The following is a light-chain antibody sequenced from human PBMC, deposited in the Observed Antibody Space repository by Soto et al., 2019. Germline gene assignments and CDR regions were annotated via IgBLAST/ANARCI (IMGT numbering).Light chain of an antibody. CDR3: QEYNSY. CDR2: RAT. CDR1: QIIDDW. Sequence: DIHMTQSPDTLSASVGDRVTITCRASQIIDDWLAWYQQKAGKPPRLLIYRATNLETGVPSRFSGSRYGKEFTLTINHLQPGESATYYCQEYNSYFGGGTKVEIK. J-gene: IGKJ4*01. V-gene: IGKV1-5*03.